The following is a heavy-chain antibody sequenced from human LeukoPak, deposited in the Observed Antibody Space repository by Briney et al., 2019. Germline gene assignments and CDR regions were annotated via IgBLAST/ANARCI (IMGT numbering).Heavy chain of an antibody. J-gene: IGHJ4*02. CDR3: ARVSRYDSSYYHPYYFDY. V-gene: IGHV3-48*04. D-gene: IGHD3-22*01. CDR1: GFTLSRHG. CDR2: ISSSGSTI. Sequence: GGSLRLSCAASGFTLSRHGMNWVRQAPGKGLEWVSFISSSGSTIYYADSVKGRFTISRDNAKNSLYLQMNSLRVEDTAVYYCARVSRYDSSYYHPYYFDYWGQGTLVTVSS.